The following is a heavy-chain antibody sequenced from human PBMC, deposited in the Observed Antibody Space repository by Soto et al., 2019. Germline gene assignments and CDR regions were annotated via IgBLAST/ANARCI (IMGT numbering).Heavy chain of an antibody. V-gene: IGHV1-3*01. CDR2: INAGNGNT. Sequence: ASVKVSCKASGYTFTSYAMHWVRQAPGQRLEWMGWINAGNGNTKYSQKFQGRVTITRDTSASTAYMELSSLRSEDTAVYYCARAKYQLLYPRYWSDPWGEGTLVTVSS. D-gene: IGHD2-2*02. J-gene: IGHJ5*02. CDR1: GYTFTSYA. CDR3: ARAKYQLLYPRYWSDP.